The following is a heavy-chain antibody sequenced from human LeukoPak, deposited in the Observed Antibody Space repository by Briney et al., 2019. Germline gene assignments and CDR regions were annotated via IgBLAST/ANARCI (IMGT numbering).Heavy chain of an antibody. Sequence: GGSLRLSCTASGLSLNSYAMSWVRRVPGKGLEWVSASSSSDDGKWYAESVRGRFTISRDTSKNTVYLQMNSLRAEDTAVYYCAKPLEWLRLVGDAFDIWGQGTMVTVSS. D-gene: IGHD5-12*01. J-gene: IGHJ3*02. V-gene: IGHV3-23*01. CDR2: SSSSDDGK. CDR1: GLSLNSYA. CDR3: AKPLEWLRLVGDAFDI.